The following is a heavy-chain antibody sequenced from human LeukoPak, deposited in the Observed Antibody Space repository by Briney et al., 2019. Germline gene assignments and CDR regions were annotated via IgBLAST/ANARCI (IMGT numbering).Heavy chain of an antibody. Sequence: SETLSLTCTVSGGSISSGSYYWSWIRQPAGKGLEWIGRIYTSGSTNYNPSLKSRVTISVDTSKNQFSLKLSSVTAADTAVYYCARDQGYYGSGSYSWPYYYYYMDVWGKGTTVTISS. CDR3: ARDQGYYGSGSYSWPYYYYYMDV. V-gene: IGHV4-61*02. CDR1: GGSISSGSYY. J-gene: IGHJ6*03. CDR2: IYTSGST. D-gene: IGHD3-10*01.